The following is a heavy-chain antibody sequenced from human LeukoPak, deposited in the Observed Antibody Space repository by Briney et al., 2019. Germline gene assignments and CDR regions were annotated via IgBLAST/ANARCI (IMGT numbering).Heavy chain of an antibody. CDR2: ISAYNGNT. V-gene: IGHV1-18*01. J-gene: IGHJ4*02. Sequence: ASVKVSCKASGYTFTSYGIRWVRQAPGQGLEWMGWISAYNGNTNYAQKLQGRVTMTTDTSTSTAYMELRSLRSDDTAVYYCARVTSCYTGIICGFDYWGQGTLVTVSS. CDR1: GYTFTSYG. CDR3: ARVTSCYTGIICGFDY. D-gene: IGHD2-2*02.